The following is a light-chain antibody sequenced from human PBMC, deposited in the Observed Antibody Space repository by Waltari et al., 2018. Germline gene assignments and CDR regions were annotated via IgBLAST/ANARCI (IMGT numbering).Light chain of an antibody. CDR1: QDISSW. CDR2: AAS. J-gene: IGKJ4*01. CDR3: QQANSFPLLT. V-gene: IGKV1-12*01. Sequence: DIQIPHSPSSVSASVGDSATITWRASQDISSWLAWYQQQPGKAPKLLIYAASSLQSGVPSRFSGSGSGTDFTLTISSLQPEDFATYYCQQANSFPLLTFGGGTKVKLK.